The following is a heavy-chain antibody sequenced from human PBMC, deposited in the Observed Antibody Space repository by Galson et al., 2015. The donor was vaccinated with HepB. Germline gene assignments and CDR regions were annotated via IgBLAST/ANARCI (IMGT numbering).Heavy chain of an antibody. CDR2: INHSGST. D-gene: IGHD3-3*01. CDR1: GGSISSSTHY. Sequence: TLSLTCTVSGGSISSSTHYWGWIRQPPGKGLEWIGEINHSGSTNYNPSLKSRVTISLDTSRNRFSLKLNSVTAADTAVYYCARAVYYDFWNGFGPWGQGTLVTVSS. CDR3: ARAVYYDFWNGFGP. J-gene: IGHJ5*02. V-gene: IGHV4-39*07.